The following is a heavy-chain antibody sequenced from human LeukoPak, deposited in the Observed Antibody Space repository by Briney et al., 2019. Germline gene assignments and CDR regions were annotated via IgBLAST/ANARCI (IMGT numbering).Heavy chain of an antibody. J-gene: IGHJ5*02. Sequence: GSSVKVSCKASGDTFNSSAISWVRQAPGQGLEWVGRIIPMLGISSYAQNFQGRVTITADTSTNTAFMELSSLRSDDTAVYYCAQRLSWLDPWGQGTRVTVSS. CDR3: AQRLSWLDP. CDR1: GDTFNSSA. V-gene: IGHV1-69*04. D-gene: IGHD4-17*01. CDR2: IIPMLGIS.